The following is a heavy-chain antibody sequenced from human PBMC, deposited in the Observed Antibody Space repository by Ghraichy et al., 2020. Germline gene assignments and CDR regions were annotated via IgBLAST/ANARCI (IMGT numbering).Heavy chain of an antibody. CDR3: ARVAPKHPKAQQWLATKRSPLND. Sequence: ESLNISCAVSGGSISSSNWWSLVRQPPGKGLEWIGEIYHSGSTNYNPSLKSRVTISVDKSKNQFSLKLSSVTAADTAVYYCARVAPKHPKAQQWLATKRSPLNDWGQGTLVTVSS. D-gene: IGHD6-19*01. CDR1: GGSISSSNW. CDR2: IYHSGST. J-gene: IGHJ4*02. V-gene: IGHV4-4*02.